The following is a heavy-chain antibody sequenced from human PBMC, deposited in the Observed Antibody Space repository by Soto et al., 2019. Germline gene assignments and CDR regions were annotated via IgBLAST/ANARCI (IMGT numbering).Heavy chain of an antibody. V-gene: IGHV4-28*01. D-gene: IGHD3-16*02. CDR2: IYYSGTT. CDR3: SFLPPGGPYRGLFSY. Sequence: SETLSLTCAVSGYSISSSNWWGWIRQPPGKGLEWIGYIYYSGTTYYNPSLKSRVTMSVDTSKNQFSLKLSAVTTADTAVYYCSFLPPGGPYRGLFSYWSQGTXVPVSS. CDR1: GYSISSSNW. J-gene: IGHJ1*01.